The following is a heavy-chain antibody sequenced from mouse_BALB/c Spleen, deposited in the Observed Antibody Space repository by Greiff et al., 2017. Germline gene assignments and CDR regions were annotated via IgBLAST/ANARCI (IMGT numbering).Heavy chain of an antibody. D-gene: IGHD2-1*01. J-gene: IGHJ4*01. CDR2: INSNGGST. V-gene: IGHV5-6-2*01. CDR3: ARGGNYADYYAMDY. CDR1: GFTFSSYY. Sequence: EVQGVESGGGLVKLGGSLKLSCAASGFTFSSYYMSWVRQTPEKRLELVAAINSNGGSTYYPDTVKGRFTISRDNAKNTLYLQMSSLKSEDTALYYCARGGNYADYYAMDYWGQGTSVTVSS.